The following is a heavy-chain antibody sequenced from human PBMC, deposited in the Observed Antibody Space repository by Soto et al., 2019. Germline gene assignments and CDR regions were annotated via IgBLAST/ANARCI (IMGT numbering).Heavy chain of an antibody. CDR3: AHRRGGYSWDDGDFDF. CDR2: IYWYNDK. Sequence: QITLKESGPTLVKPTQTLTLTCSFSGFSLTARPMGVGWVRQPPGEALESLAIIYWYNDKRHSPSLRSRLTNTKDTSKNQVVLTMTSMDPVDTATYFCAHRRGGYSWDDGDFDFWGQGTLVTVSS. J-gene: IGHJ4*02. V-gene: IGHV2-5*01. CDR1: GFSLTARPMG. D-gene: IGHD5-18*01.